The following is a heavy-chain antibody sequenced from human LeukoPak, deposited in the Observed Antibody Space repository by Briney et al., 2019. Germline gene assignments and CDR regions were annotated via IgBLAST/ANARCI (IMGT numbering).Heavy chain of an antibody. Sequence: GGSLRLSCAASGFTVSSKYMSWVRQAPGKGLEWVSGMSGSGGSTYYGDSVKGRFTISRDNSKNTLYLQMNSLRAEDTAVYYCARDSYYSRSFDFWGQGTLVTVSS. V-gene: IGHV3-23*02. CDR3: ARDSYYSRSFDF. CDR2: MSGSGGST. CDR1: GFTVSSKY. D-gene: IGHD3-10*01. J-gene: IGHJ4*02.